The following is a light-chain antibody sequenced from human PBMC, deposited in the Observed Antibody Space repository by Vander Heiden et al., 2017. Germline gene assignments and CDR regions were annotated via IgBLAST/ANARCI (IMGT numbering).Light chain of an antibody. J-gene: IGLJ2*01. Sequence: SSELTPDPAVSVALGQTVRITCPGDSLRSYYASWYQQKPGQAPVLVIYGKNNRPSGIPDRFSGSSSGNTASLTITGAQAEDEADYYCNSRDSSGNHVVFGGGTKLTVL. CDR2: GKN. CDR3: NSRDSSGNHVV. CDR1: SLRSYY. V-gene: IGLV3-19*01.